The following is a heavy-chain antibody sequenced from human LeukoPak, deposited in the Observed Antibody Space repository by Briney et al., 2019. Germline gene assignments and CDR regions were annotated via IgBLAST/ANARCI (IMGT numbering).Heavy chain of an antibody. Sequence: PGGSLRLSCAASGFTVSSNYMSWGRQAPGKGLEWVSVIYSGGSTYYADSVKGRFTISRDNSKNTLYLQMNSLRAEDTAVYYCARDFEQQLVHDPSASWGQGTLVTVSS. J-gene: IGHJ5*02. CDR1: GFTVSSNY. V-gene: IGHV3-66*01. D-gene: IGHD6-13*01. CDR3: ARDFEQQLVHDPSAS. CDR2: IYSGGST.